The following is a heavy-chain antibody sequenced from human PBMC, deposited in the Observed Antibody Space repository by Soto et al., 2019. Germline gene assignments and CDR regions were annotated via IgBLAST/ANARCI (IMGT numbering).Heavy chain of an antibody. Sequence: PGGSLRLSCAASGFTFSSYGMHWVRQAPGKGLEWVAVIWYDGSNKYYADSVKGRFTISRDNSKNTLYLQMNSLRAEDTAVYYCARDLRQWGFDPWGQGTLVTVSS. CDR3: ARDLRQWGFDP. CDR2: IWYDGSNK. CDR1: GFTFSSYG. V-gene: IGHV3-33*01. D-gene: IGHD6-19*01. J-gene: IGHJ5*02.